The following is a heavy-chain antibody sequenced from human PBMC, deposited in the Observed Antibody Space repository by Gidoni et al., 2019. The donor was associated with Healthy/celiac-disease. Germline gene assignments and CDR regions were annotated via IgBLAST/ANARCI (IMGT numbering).Heavy chain of an antibody. Sequence: QVQLQQWGAGLLKPSETLSLTCAVYGGSFSGYYWSWIRQPPGKGLEWIVEINHSGSTNYNPSLKSRVTISVDTSKNQFSLKLSSVTAADTAVYYCARERGGRAGGSYQGFDYWGQGTLVTVSS. CDR2: INHSGST. D-gene: IGHD1-26*01. CDR1: GGSFSGYY. J-gene: IGHJ4*02. V-gene: IGHV4-34*01. CDR3: ARERGGRAGGSYQGFDY.